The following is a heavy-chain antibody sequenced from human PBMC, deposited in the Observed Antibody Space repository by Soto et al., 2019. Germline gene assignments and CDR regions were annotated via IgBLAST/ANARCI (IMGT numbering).Heavy chain of an antibody. D-gene: IGHD3-16*01. V-gene: IGHV4-30-4*01. CDR1: GGAISSGDYY. Sequence: PSETLSLTCTVSGGAISSGDYYWTWIRQPPGKGLEWIGFIYDSGSLYYNPSLRSRVSISVDTSNDRLSLNLTAVTAADTAVYYCARLPYDSVWGTLSDMDVWGQGTTVTVSS. J-gene: IGHJ6*02. CDR2: IYDSGSL. CDR3: ARLPYDSVWGTLSDMDV.